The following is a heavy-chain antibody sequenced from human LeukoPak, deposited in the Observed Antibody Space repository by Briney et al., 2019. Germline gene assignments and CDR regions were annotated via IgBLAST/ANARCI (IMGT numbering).Heavy chain of an antibody. CDR1: GGSFSGYY. D-gene: IGHD2-2*01. CDR2: INHSGST. Sequence: SETLSLTCAVYGGSFSGYYWSWIRQPPGKGLEWIGEINHSGSTNYNPSLKSRVTISVDTSKNQFSLKLSSVTAADTAVYYCASGGARYCSSTSCPLLDYWGQGTLVTVSS. V-gene: IGHV4-34*01. CDR3: ASGGARYCSSTSCPLLDY. J-gene: IGHJ4*02.